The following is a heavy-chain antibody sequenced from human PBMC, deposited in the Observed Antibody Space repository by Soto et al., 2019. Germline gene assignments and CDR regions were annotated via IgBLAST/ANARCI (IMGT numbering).Heavy chain of an antibody. Sequence: KPSETLSLTCTVSGDSISSGDYYWSWIRLAPGKGPEWIGHIYYSRSTYYNPSVKSRVTISVDRSKNQFSLNLNSVTAADTAVYYCARVLVQRPFYNWFDPWSQGTLVTVSS. D-gene: IGHD2-8*02. CDR3: ARVLVQRPFYNWFDP. CDR2: IYYSRST. V-gene: IGHV4-30-4*01. J-gene: IGHJ5*02. CDR1: GDSISSGDYY.